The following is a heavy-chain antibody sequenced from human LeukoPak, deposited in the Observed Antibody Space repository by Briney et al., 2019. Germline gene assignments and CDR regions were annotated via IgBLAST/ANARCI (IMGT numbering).Heavy chain of an antibody. Sequence: GESLKISCKGSGYSFSNYWIAWVRQMPGKGLEWMGIIYPGDSDTTYSPSFQGQVTISADKSISTACLQWSSLKASDTAMYYCARLDSGSSSWYDYYYYMDVWGKGTTVTISS. V-gene: IGHV5-51*01. J-gene: IGHJ6*03. D-gene: IGHD6-13*01. CDR3: ARLDSGSSSWYDYYYYMDV. CDR1: GYSFSNYW. CDR2: IYPGDSDT.